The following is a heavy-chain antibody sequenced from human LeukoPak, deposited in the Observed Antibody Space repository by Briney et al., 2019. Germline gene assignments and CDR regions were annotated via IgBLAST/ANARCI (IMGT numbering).Heavy chain of an antibody. CDR3: ARVVEELLWFGELLGAFDI. CDR1: GGSISSYY. D-gene: IGHD3-10*01. Sequence: SETLSLTCTVSGGSISSYYWSWIRQPPGQGLEWIGYIYYSGSTNYNPSLKSRVTISVDTSKNQFSLKLSSVTAADTAVYYCARVVEELLWFGELLGAFDIWGQGTKVTVSS. J-gene: IGHJ3*02. CDR2: IYYSGST. V-gene: IGHV4-59*01.